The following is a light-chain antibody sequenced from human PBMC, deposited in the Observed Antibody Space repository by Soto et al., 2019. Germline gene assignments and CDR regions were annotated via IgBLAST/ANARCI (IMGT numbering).Light chain of an antibody. Sequence: ALTQPASVSGSPGQSITISCTGTSSDVGGYNYVSWYQQHPGKAPKLMIYDVSYRPSGVSDRFSGSKSGNTASLTISGLQSEDEADYYCDSYTSGSSYVFGTGTKLTVL. CDR3: DSYTSGSSYV. CDR2: DVS. CDR1: SSDVGGYNY. V-gene: IGLV2-14*01. J-gene: IGLJ1*01.